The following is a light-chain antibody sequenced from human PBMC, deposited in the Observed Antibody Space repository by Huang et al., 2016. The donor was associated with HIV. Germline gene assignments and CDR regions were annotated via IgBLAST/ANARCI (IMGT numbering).Light chain of an antibody. V-gene: IGKV3-20*01. CDR1: QSVSSSY. CDR3: QQGYT. J-gene: IGKJ2*01. Sequence: EIVLTQSPGTLSLSPGERATLSCRASQSVSSSYFTWYQQKPGQAPRLLIYAASNRATGIPDRFTGSGSGTDVTLTIRRLEPEDFAVYYCQQGYTFGQGTKVEIK. CDR2: AAS.